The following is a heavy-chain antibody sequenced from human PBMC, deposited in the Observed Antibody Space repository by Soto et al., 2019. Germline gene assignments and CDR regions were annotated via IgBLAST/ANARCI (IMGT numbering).Heavy chain of an antibody. J-gene: IGHJ1*01. Sequence: GESLKISCKGSGYSFSNYWIGWVRQMPGKGLEWMGIIYPGDSDTRYSPSFQGQVTISADKSTSTAYLQWSSLKASDTAMYYCASTLTKLTAEYFQHWGQGTLVTVSS. V-gene: IGHV5-51*01. CDR2: IYPGDSDT. CDR1: GYSFSNYW. D-gene: IGHD4-17*01. CDR3: ASTLTKLTAEYFQH.